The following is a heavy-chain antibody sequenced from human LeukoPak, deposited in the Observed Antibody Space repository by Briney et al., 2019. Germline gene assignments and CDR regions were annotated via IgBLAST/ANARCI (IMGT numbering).Heavy chain of an antibody. CDR3: ARDQLGVAATQYFQH. Sequence: GGSLRLSCAAAGFTFSSYSMNWVRQAPGKGLEWVSSISSSSSYIYYADSVKGRFTISTDNAKNSLYLQMNSLRAEDTAVYYCARDQLGVAATQYFQHWGQGTLVTVSS. CDR1: GFTFSSYS. J-gene: IGHJ1*01. V-gene: IGHV3-21*01. CDR2: ISSSSSYI. D-gene: IGHD1-26*01.